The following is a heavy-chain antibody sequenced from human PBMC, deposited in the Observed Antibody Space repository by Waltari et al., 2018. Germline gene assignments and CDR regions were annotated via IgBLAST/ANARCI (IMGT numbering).Heavy chain of an antibody. CDR3: ASSGDGYNLHWGYFAY. D-gene: IGHD5-12*01. CDR1: GFPVSSTY. J-gene: IGHJ4*02. V-gene: IGHV3-53*01. CDR2: IYSGGIT. Sequence: EVQLVESGGGLIQPGGSLRLSCAASGFPVSSTYMSWVRQAPGKGLEWVSVIYSGGITYYADSVKGRFTISRDNSKNTLYLQMNSLRAEDTAVYYCASSGDGYNLHWGYFAYWGQGTLVTVSS.